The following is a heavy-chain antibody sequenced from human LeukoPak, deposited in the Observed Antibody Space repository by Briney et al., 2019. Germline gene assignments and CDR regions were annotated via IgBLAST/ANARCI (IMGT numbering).Heavy chain of an antibody. CDR3: AKREMATIGYYYYYYMDV. D-gene: IGHD5-24*01. Sequence: GGPLRLSCAASGFTFSSYGMHWVRQAPGKGLEWVAFIRYDGSNKYYADSVKGRFTISRDNSKNTLYLQMNSLRAEDTAVYYCAKREMATIGYYYYYYMDVWGKGTTVTVSS. V-gene: IGHV3-30*02. CDR1: GFTFSSYG. J-gene: IGHJ6*03. CDR2: IRYDGSNK.